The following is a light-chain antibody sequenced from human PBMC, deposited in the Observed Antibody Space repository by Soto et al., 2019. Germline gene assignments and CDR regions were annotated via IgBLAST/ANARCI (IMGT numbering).Light chain of an antibody. CDR3: QQYNSAPFT. CDR1: QGISNY. Sequence: DIQMTQSPSSLSASVGDRVTITCRASQGISNYLAWYQQKPGKVPKLLIYAASTLQSGVPSRFNGSGSGKDFTLTIRRLQPEDVATSYCQQYNSAPFTFGPGTKVDMK. J-gene: IGKJ3*01. V-gene: IGKV1-27*01. CDR2: AAS.